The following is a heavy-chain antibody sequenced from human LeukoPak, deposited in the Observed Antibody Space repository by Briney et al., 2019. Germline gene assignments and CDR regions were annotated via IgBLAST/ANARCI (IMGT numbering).Heavy chain of an antibody. CDR3: ARDLTAYFDY. CDR2: IYSGGST. Sequence: PGGSLRLSCAASGCTVSSNYMSWVRQPPGKGLEWVSVIYSGGSTYYADSVEGRFTISRDNSKKTLYLQMNSLRAEDTAVYYCARDLTAYFDYWGQGTLVTVSS. D-gene: IGHD3-16*01. CDR1: GCTVSSNY. V-gene: IGHV3-66*01. J-gene: IGHJ4*02.